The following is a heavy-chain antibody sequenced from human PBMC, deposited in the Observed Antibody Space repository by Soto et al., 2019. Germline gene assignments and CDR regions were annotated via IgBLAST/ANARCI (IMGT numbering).Heavy chain of an antibody. V-gene: IGHV3-23*01. J-gene: IGHJ6*02. CDR2: ISGGGDVT. D-gene: IGHD3-16*01. Sequence: PGGALRLSCAASGFRCSDYDMSWVRQAPGKGLEWVSAISGGGDVTYYADSVKGRFTISRDNSKNTLYLQMNSLRAEDTAIYYCANRDTSMITRYYYGMDVWGQGTTVTVSS. CDR1: GFRCSDYD. CDR3: ANRDTSMITRYYYGMDV.